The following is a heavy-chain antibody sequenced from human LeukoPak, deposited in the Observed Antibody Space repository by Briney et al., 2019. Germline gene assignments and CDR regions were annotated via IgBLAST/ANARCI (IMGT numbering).Heavy chain of an antibody. J-gene: IGHJ6*03. D-gene: IGHD3-22*01. V-gene: IGHV1-58*02. CDR1: GFTFTSSA. CDR2: IVVGSGNT. Sequence: SVKVSCKASGFTFTSSAMQWVRQARGQRLEWIGWIVVGSGNTNYAQKFQERVTITRDMSTSTAYMELSSLRSEDTAVYYCAAAHGNRYDSSGYRDYYYMDVWGKGTTVTISS. CDR3: AAAHGNRYDSSGYRDYYYMDV.